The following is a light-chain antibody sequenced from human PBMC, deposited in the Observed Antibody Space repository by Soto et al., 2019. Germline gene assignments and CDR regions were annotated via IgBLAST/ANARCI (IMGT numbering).Light chain of an antibody. J-gene: IGLJ2*01. V-gene: IGLV6-57*04. CDR1: SGSIAGYY. CDR3: QSYDSNDHVV. Sequence: FMLTQPHSVSESPGKTVTISCTRSSGSIAGYYVQWYQQRPDSAPTTVIYEDSQRPSGVPDRFSGSIDSPSNSASLTISTLKPEDEADYFCQSYDSNDHVVFGGGTKVTVL. CDR2: EDS.